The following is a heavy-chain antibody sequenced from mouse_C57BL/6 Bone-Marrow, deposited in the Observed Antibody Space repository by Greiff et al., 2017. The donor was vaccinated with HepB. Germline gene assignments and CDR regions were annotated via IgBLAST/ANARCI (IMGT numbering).Heavy chain of an antibody. J-gene: IGHJ1*03. CDR1: GYTFTSYG. V-gene: IGHV1-81*01. CDR2: IYTRSGNT. D-gene: IGHD1-1*01. Sequence: VQVVESGAELARPGASVKLSCKASGYTFTSYGISWVKQSTEQGLEWIGEIYTRSGNTYYKEKFKGKATLTADKSSSTSYMELRSLTYEDSAVCYCATWRVYYYGSWDFYVGGTGAMVTVTS. CDR3: ATWRVYYYGSWDFYV.